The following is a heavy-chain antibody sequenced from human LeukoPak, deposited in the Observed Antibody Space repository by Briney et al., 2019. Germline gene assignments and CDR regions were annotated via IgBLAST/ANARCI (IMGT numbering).Heavy chain of an antibody. CDR3: ASGGVGATFDY. CDR1: GGSISSGGYS. Sequence: SETLSLTCAVSGGSISSGGYSWSWIRQPPGKGLEWIGYIYHSGSTYYNPSLKSRVTISVDRSKNQFSLKLSSVTAADTDVYYCASGGVGATFDYWGQGTLVTVSS. V-gene: IGHV4-30-2*01. CDR2: IYHSGST. J-gene: IGHJ4*02. D-gene: IGHD1-26*01.